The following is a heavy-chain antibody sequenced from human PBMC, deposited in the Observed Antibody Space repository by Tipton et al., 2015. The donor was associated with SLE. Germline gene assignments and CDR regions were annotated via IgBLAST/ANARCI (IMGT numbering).Heavy chain of an antibody. Sequence: TLSLTCTVSGGSISSDDYYWTWIRQHPGKGLEFIAFIYFSGRTYYSPSLKSRVTISVDTSENQFSLKLSSVTAADTAVYYCARMGDRWYFDLWGRGTLLTVSS. D-gene: IGHD3-16*01. V-gene: IGHV4-31*03. CDR3: ARMGDRWYFDL. CDR2: IYFSGRT. CDR1: GGSISSDDYY. J-gene: IGHJ2*01.